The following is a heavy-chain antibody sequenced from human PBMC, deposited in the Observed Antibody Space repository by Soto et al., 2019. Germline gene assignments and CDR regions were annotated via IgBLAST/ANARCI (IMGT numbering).Heavy chain of an antibody. D-gene: IGHD5-18*01. CDR2: IYPGDSDP. J-gene: IGHJ4*02. CDR1: RYSFASNW. Sequence: GVSLQHSCKGSRYSFASNWIVCVREMPVTGLEWMGLIYPGDSDPSYTPPVQGQVTISADKSISTAYLQWGSLKASDTAMYYCARLERGYSSGPQFDYWGQGTLVTVSS. CDR3: ARLERGYSSGPQFDY. V-gene: IGHV5-51*01.